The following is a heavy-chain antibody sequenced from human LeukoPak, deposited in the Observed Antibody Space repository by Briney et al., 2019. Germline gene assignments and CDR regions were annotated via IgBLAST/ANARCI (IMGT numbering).Heavy chain of an antibody. CDR1: GFTFSSYD. V-gene: IGHV3-48*03. CDR2: ISSSGNTI. D-gene: IGHD6-19*01. Sequence: GGSLRLSCAASGFTFSSYDMNWVRQAPGKGLEWVSYISSSGNTIYYADSVKGRFTISRDNAKNSLYLQMDSLRTEDTAVYYCARAQFGGWYGLAFDSWGQGILVTVSS. J-gene: IGHJ4*02. CDR3: ARAQFGGWYGLAFDS.